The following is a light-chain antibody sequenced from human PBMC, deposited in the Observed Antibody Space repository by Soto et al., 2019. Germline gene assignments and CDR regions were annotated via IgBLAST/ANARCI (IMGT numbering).Light chain of an antibody. CDR3: QKYNSAPTWT. Sequence: DIQMTQSPSSLSASVGDRVTITCRASQGTSNYLAWYQQKPGKVPKLLIYAASTLQSGVPSRFRGSGSGTYFTLTINGLQPEDVATYYCQKYNSAPTWTFGQGTKVEIK. CDR2: AAS. CDR1: QGTSNY. V-gene: IGKV1-27*01. J-gene: IGKJ1*01.